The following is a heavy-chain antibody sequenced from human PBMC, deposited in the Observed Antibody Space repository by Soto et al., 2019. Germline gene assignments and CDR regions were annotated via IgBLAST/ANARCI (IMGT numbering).Heavy chain of an antibody. CDR3: AKDRARDYYDSSGYQDY. D-gene: IGHD3-22*01. Sequence: TGGSLRLSCAASGFTFSSYAMSWVRQAPGKGLEWVSAISGSGGSTYYADSVKGRFTISRDNSKNTLYLQMNSLRAEDTAVYYCAKDRARDYYDSSGYQDYWGQGTLVTVSS. V-gene: IGHV3-23*01. J-gene: IGHJ4*02. CDR1: GFTFSSYA. CDR2: ISGSGGST.